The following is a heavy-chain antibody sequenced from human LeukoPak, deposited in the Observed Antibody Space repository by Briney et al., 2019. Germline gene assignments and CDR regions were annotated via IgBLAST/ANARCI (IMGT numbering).Heavy chain of an antibody. Sequence: GGTLRLSCAASGFTISSYGMNWVRQAPGKGLEWVSGISGRAGAGNTYYADSVKGRFTISRDNAKNSLYLQMNSLRAEDTAVYYCARDVPLSITMIVVENNYYMDVWGKGTTVTISS. D-gene: IGHD3-22*01. J-gene: IGHJ6*03. CDR2: ISGRAGAGNT. CDR1: GFTISSYG. CDR3: ARDVPLSITMIVVENNYYMDV. V-gene: IGHV3-23*01.